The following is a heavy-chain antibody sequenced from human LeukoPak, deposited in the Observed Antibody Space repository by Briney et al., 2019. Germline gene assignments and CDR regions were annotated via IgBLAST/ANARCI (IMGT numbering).Heavy chain of an antibody. CDR2: IFHSGST. V-gene: IGHV4-34*12. D-gene: IGHD6-13*01. Sequence: SETLSLTCAVYGGSFSDYYWSWIRQSPGKGLEWIGEIFHSGSTNYNPSLKSRVTTSVDTSKNQFSLKLSSVTAADTAVYYCASLAVAGTGSPIQHWGQGTLVTVSS. CDR1: GGSFSDYY. CDR3: ASLAVAGTGSPIQH. J-gene: IGHJ1*01.